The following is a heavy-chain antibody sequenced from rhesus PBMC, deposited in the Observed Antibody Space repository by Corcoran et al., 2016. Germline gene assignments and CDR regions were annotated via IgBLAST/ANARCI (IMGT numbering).Heavy chain of an antibody. J-gene: IGHJ4*01. Sequence: QVQLQESGPGVVKPSETLSLTCAVSGGSISDSYRWSWIRQPPGKGLEWIGYIYGISTSTNYNPTLKSRVTSSKDTSKNQFSLKLSSVTAADTAVYYCARDPYSGYSYAYFDYWGQGVLVTVSS. V-gene: IGHV4S10*01. CDR2: IYGISTST. D-gene: IGHD5-24*01. CDR1: GGSISDSYR. CDR3: ARDPYSGYSYAYFDY.